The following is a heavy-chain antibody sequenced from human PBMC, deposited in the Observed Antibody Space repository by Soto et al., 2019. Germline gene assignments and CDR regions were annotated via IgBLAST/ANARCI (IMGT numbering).Heavy chain of an antibody. J-gene: IGHJ4*02. V-gene: IGHV3-23*01. CDR3: AKGGVYCSGGSCNVSPGSD. CDR1: GFTVRNYA. Sequence: EVQLLESGGGLVQPGGSLRLSCAASGFTVRNYAMRWVRQVPGKGLEWVSAISRNGDATYYADSVKGRFTISRDNSKNTLELQRNSLRAEDTAIYLCAKGGVYCSGGSCNVSPGSDWGQGTLFTVSS. D-gene: IGHD2-15*01. CDR2: ISRNGDAT.